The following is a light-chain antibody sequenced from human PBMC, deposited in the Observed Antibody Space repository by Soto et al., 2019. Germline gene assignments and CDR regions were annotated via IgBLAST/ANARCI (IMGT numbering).Light chain of an antibody. Sequence: EIVMTQSPDTLSVSPGERVTLSCRASQTVSNKLAWYQQKPGQAPRLLIYDASTRATGIPARFSGRGSGTEFTLTISSLQSEDFAVYCCQQYDTWPPTFGQGTKV. CDR2: DAS. CDR3: QQYDTWPPT. V-gene: IGKV3-15*01. J-gene: IGKJ1*01. CDR1: QTVSNK.